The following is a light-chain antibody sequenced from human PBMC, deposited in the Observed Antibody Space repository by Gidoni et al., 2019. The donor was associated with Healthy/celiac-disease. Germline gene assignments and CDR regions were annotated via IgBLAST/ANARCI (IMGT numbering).Light chain of an antibody. CDR3: SSYTSSSTVV. V-gene: IGLV2-14*01. CDR1: SSDVGGYNY. CDR2: EVS. J-gene: IGLJ2*01. Sequence: QSALTQPASVSGSPGRSITISCTGNSSDVGGYNYVSWYQQHPGKAPKLMIYEVSNRPSGVSNRFSGSKSGNTASLTISVLQAEDEADYYCSSYTSSSTVVFGGGTKLTVL.